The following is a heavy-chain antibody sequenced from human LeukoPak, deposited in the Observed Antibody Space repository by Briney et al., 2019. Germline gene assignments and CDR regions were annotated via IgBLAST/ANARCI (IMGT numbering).Heavy chain of an antibody. J-gene: IGHJ4*02. D-gene: IGHD4-17*01. CDR3: ARDHVDYGDYRYYFDY. V-gene: IGHV3-30-3*01. Sequence: GGSLRLSCAASGFTFSSYAMHWVRQAPGKGLEWVAVISYDGSNKYYVDSVKGRFTISRDNSKNTLYLQMNSLRAEDTAVYYCARDHVDYGDYRYYFDYWGQGTLATVSS. CDR1: GFTFSSYA. CDR2: ISYDGSNK.